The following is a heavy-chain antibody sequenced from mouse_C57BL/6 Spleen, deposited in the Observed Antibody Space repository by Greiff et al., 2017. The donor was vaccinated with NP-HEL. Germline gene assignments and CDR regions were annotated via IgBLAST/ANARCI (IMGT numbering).Heavy chain of an antibody. Sequence: DVMLVESGGDLVKPGGSLKLSCAASGFTFSSYGMSWVRQTPDKRLEWVATISSGGSYTYYPDSVKGRFTISRDNAKNTLYLQMSSLKSEDTAMYYCARWLPPFDYWGQGTTLTVSS. D-gene: IGHD2-2*01. CDR2: ISSGGSYT. V-gene: IGHV5-6*02. CDR1: GFTFSSYG. CDR3: ARWLPPFDY. J-gene: IGHJ2*01.